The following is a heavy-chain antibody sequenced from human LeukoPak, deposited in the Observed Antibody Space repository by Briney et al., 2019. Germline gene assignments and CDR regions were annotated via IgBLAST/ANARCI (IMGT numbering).Heavy chain of an antibody. D-gene: IGHD2-2*01. J-gene: IGHJ5*02. CDR3: AREKGYCSSTSCLPNWFDP. V-gene: IGHV4-4*02. CDR2: IYHSGST. CDR1: GGSISSSNW. Sequence: SGTLSLTCAVSGGSISSSNWWSWVRQPPGKGLEWIGKIYHSGSTNYNPSLKSRVTISVDTSKNQFSLKLSSVTAADTAVYYCAREKGYCSSTSCLPNWFDPWGQGTLVTVSS.